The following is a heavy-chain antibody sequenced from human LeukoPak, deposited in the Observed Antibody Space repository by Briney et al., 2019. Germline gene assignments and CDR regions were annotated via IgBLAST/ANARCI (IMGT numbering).Heavy chain of an antibody. CDR2: IYYSGST. Sequence: SETLSLTCTVSGGSISSSSYYWGWIRQPPGKGLEWIGSIYYSGSTYYNPSLKSRVTISVDTSKNQFSLKLSSVTAADTAVYYCVRDDSGYGRNHYWGQGTLVTVSS. CDR1: GGSISSSSYY. CDR3: VRDDSGYGRNHY. V-gene: IGHV4-39*02. J-gene: IGHJ4*02. D-gene: IGHD5-12*01.